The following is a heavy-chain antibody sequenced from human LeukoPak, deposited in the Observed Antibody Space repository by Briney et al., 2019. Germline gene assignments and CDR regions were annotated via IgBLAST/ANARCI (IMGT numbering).Heavy chain of an antibody. CDR2: IRKDGSTK. J-gene: IGHJ4*02. Sequence: GGSLRLSCVASGFIFSSSVMHWVRQAPGKGLEWVAFIRKDGSTKYYADSVKGRFTISRDNSKNTVYLQMSSLGAEDTAVYYCAKKGGAMADFDYWGQGTLVTVSS. CDR1: GFIFSSSV. V-gene: IGHV3-30*02. CDR3: AKKGGAMADFDY. D-gene: IGHD5-18*01.